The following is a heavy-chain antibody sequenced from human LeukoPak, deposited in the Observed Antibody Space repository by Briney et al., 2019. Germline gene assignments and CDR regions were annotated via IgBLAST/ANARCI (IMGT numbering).Heavy chain of an antibody. CDR2: IRNKPDGGTA. V-gene: IGHV3-15*01. CDR3: TTYNDKDAFNV. J-gene: IGHJ3*01. D-gene: IGHD1-1*01. Sequence: PGGSLRLSCAASGYIFSRDWMSWVRQAPGKGLEWVGLIRNKPDGGTADYATPVKGGFTISRDDSKNTLYLQMNSLKTEDTAVYYCTTYNDKDAFNVWGQGTMVTVSS. CDR1: GYIFSRDW.